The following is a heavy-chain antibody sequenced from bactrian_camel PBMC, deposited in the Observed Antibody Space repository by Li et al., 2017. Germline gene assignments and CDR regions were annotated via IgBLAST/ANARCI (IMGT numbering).Heavy chain of an antibody. J-gene: IGHJ7*01. CDR2: IYSNEQNT. V-gene: IGHV3-2*01. D-gene: IGHD6*01. CDR1: GFAFSAYD. Sequence: QVQLVESGGGLGQPGGSLRLSCAASGFAFSAYDMSWVRQAPGKGLEWVSGIYSNEQNTYYPDSVKGRFAISRNNAKNTLYLQIDNLKPEDTAVYYCAASLRGGSWYYGMDYWGKGTQVTVS.